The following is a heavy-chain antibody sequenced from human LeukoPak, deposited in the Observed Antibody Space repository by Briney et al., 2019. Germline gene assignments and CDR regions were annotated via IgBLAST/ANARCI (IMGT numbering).Heavy chain of an antibody. CDR1: GFTFSSYG. Sequence: PGGSLRLSCAASGFTFSSYGMNWVRHAPGEGMEWVSYIIISSSTINHADSVKGRFTFSRENAKNSLYLQMNSLRDEDTAVYYCARGRGNYVLPYDYWGQGTLVTVSS. CDR3: ARGRGNYVLPYDY. D-gene: IGHD4-11*01. CDR2: IIISSSTI. V-gene: IGHV3-48*02. J-gene: IGHJ4*02.